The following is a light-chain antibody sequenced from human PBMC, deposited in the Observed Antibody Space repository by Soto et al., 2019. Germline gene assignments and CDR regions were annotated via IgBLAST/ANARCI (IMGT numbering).Light chain of an antibody. J-gene: IGKJ3*01. CDR2: GTS. CDR3: QQYDNSPFT. V-gene: IGKV3-20*01. CDR1: QSVSGMY. Sequence: EVVLTQSPGTLSLSPGESATLSCRASQSVSGMYLAWYQQKPGQAPRLLIYGTSNRATGIPDRSSGSGSGTDFTLTIRRLEPEDFAMYFCQQYDNSPFTFGPGTKVDIK.